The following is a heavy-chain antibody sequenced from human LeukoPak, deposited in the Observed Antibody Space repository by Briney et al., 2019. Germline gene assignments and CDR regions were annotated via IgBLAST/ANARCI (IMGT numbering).Heavy chain of an antibody. CDR3: ARGLYYFDY. Sequence: ASVTVSYTASGYTFTNYYMHWVRQAPGQGLECIGIITPNGGSTTYAQKFQGRVTMSMYTSTSTVYMELTSLTSEDTAVYYCARGLYYFDYWGQGSLVTVSA. CDR2: ITPNGGST. J-gene: IGHJ4*02. V-gene: IGHV1-46*01. CDR1: GYTFTNYY.